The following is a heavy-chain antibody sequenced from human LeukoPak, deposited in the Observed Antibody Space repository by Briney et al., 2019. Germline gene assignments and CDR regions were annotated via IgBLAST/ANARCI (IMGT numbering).Heavy chain of an antibody. J-gene: IGHJ6*02. V-gene: IGHV1-2*02. CDR1: GYTFTRYY. CDR3: ARGVLRFLEWPTISMDV. CDR2: INPNSGGA. D-gene: IGHD3-3*01. Sequence: EASVKVSCKASGYTFTRYYMHWVRQAPGQGLEWMGWINPNSGGANYAQKFQGRVTITADKSTSTAYMELSSLRSEDTAVYYCARGVLRFLEWPTISMDVWGQGTTVTVSS.